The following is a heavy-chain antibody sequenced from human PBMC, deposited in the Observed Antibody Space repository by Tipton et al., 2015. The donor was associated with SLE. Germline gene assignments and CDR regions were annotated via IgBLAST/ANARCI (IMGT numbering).Heavy chain of an antibody. Sequence: TLSLTCPISSGFVSRNIYSWDWIRRPPGKGLGWIGSLYYSGASYYNPSVKRRVTVSVDTSKTSVSLKLRSVTAADTAVYYCARRALSGYYYEYWGQGTLVTVSS. CDR2: LYYSGAS. V-gene: IGHV4-39*07. CDR1: SGFVSRNIYS. D-gene: IGHD3-10*01. J-gene: IGHJ4*02. CDR3: ARRALSGYYYEY.